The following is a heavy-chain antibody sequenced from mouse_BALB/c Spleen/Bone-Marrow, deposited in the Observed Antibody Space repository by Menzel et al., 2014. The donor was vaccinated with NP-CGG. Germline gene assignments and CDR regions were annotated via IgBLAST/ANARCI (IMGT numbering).Heavy chain of an antibody. CDR2: IDPANGNT. Sequence: EVQVVESGAELVKPGASVKLSCTASGFNTKDTYMHWVEQRPEQGLEWIGRIDPANGNTKYDPKFQSKATITADTSSNTAYLQLSSLTSEDTAVYYCARYYYGSSYFDYWGQGTTLTVSS. CDR3: ARYYYGSSYFDY. D-gene: IGHD1-1*01. CDR1: GFNTKDTY. J-gene: IGHJ2*01. V-gene: IGHV14-3*02.